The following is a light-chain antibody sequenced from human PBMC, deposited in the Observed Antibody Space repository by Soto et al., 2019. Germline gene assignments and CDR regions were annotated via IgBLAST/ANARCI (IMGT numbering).Light chain of an antibody. V-gene: IGKV3-20*01. CDR2: AAS. CDR3: QQYASSPT. Sequence: EIVLTQSPGTLSLSPGERATLSCRASQSVSSNYLAWYQQKPGQAPRLLIYAASSRATGIPDRFSGSGSGTDFTLTISRLEPEDFAVYYCQQYASSPTFGQGTKVEIK. J-gene: IGKJ1*01. CDR1: QSVSSNY.